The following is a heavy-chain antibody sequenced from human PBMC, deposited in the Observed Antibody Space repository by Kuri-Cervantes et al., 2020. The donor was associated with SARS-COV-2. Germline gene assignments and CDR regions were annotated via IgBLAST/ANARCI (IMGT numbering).Heavy chain of an antibody. Sequence: SETLSLTCAVYGGSFSGYYWSWIRQPPGKGLEWIGEINHSGSTNYNPSLKSRVTISADTSKNQFSLKLSSVTAADTAVYYCARGLANFGTTRTNFDYWGQGTLVTVSS. V-gene: IGHV4-34*01. D-gene: IGHD1-7*01. J-gene: IGHJ4*02. CDR1: GGSFSGYY. CDR2: INHSGST. CDR3: ARGLANFGTTRTNFDY.